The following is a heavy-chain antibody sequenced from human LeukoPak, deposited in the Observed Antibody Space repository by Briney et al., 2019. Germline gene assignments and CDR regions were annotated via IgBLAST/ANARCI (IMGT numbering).Heavy chain of an antibody. Sequence: SETLSLTCSVSGGSVRTDYWSWIRQPPGKGLEWIGYLSYNVSSNYNRTLKSRVIISVDTSKNQFSLKLSSVTAAATAVYYCARVSGDAYNFDYWGQGILVTVSS. CDR1: GGSVRTDY. CDR3: ARVSGDAYNFDY. CDR2: LSYNVSS. J-gene: IGHJ4*02. V-gene: IGHV4-59*02. D-gene: IGHD5-24*01.